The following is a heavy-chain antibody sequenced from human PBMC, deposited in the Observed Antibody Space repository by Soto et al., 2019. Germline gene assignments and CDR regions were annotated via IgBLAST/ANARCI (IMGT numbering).Heavy chain of an antibody. J-gene: IGHJ4*02. V-gene: IGHV1-46*03. CDR2: INPSGGST. CDR3: ASGRWEYSGYDYPFDY. D-gene: IGHD5-12*01. CDR1: GYTFTSYY. Sequence: ASVKVSCKASGYTFTSYYMHWVRQAPGQGLEWMGIINPSGGSTSYAQKFQGRVTMTRDTSTSTVYMELSSLRSEDTAVYYCASGRWEYSGYDYPFDYWGQGTLVTVSS.